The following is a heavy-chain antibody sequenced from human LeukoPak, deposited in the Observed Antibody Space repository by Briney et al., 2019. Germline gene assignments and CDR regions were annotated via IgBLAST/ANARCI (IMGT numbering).Heavy chain of an antibody. V-gene: IGHV5-51*01. Sequence: GESLKISWKGSGYSFPNYWIGWVRQMPAKGLEWMGIIYPGDSDTRYSPSFQGQVTISADKTISTAYLQWSSLKASDSAMYYCASTVTSSSPFDYWGQGTLVTVSS. J-gene: IGHJ4*02. CDR2: IYPGDSDT. CDR3: ASTVTSSSPFDY. D-gene: IGHD6-6*01. CDR1: GYSFPNYW.